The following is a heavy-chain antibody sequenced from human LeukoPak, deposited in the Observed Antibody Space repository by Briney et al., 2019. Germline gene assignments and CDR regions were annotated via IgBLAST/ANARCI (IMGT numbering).Heavy chain of an antibody. J-gene: IGHJ6*02. V-gene: IGHV3-30*18. CDR2: ISFDGSNK. Sequence: GGSLRLSCAASGFIFSHYGMHWVRQAPGKGLEWVAVISFDGSNKYYADSVKGRFTISSDNSENTLYLQMSSLRAEDTAVYYCAKVIFACSSASCSNYYYYGVDVWGQGTTVTVSS. CDR3: AKVIFACSSASCSNYYYYGVDV. D-gene: IGHD2-2*01. CDR1: GFIFSHYG.